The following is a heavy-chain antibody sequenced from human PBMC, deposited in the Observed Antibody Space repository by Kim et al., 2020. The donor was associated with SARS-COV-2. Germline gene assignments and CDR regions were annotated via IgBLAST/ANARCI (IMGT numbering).Heavy chain of an antibody. CDR1: GDSVSSNSAA. D-gene: IGHD6-19*01. J-gene: IGHJ4*02. Sequence: SQTLSLTCAISGDSVSSNSAAWNWIRQSPSRGLEWLGRTYYRSKWYNDYAVSVKSRITINPDTSKNQFSLQLNSVTPEDTAVYYCARDNALVPSSSGWYYFDYWGQGTLVTVSS. V-gene: IGHV6-1*01. CDR2: TYYRSKWYN. CDR3: ARDNALVPSSSGWYYFDY.